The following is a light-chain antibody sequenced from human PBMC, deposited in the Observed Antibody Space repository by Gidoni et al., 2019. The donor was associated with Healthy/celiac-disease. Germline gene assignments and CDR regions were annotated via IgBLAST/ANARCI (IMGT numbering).Light chain of an antibody. CDR3: QQYYSYLT. J-gene: IGKJ4*01. CDR1: QGISSY. V-gene: IGKV1-8*01. Sequence: AIRMTQSPSSLSASTGDRVTITCRASQGISSYLAWYQQKPGKAPKLLIYAASTLQSGVPSMFRLSGSGTDFTLTSSCLHSEFFATYFCQQYYSYLTFGGGTKVEIK. CDR2: AAS.